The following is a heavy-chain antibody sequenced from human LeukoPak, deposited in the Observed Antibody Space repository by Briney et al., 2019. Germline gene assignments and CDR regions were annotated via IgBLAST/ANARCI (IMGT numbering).Heavy chain of an antibody. CDR1: GYTLMNYW. J-gene: IGHJ4*02. CDR3: ARSIYGSGSFSGFDY. CDR2: IFPGDSST. V-gene: IGHV5-51*01. D-gene: IGHD3-10*01. Sequence: KPGESLKISCKTSGYTLMNYWIGWVRQMPGRGLEWMGMIFPGDSSTRYSPSFQGQVTISADKSINIAYLQWSSLKASDTAMYYCARSIYGSGSFSGFDYWGQGTLVTVSS.